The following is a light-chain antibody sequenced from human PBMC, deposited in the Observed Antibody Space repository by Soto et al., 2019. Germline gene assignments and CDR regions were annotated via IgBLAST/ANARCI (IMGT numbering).Light chain of an antibody. CDR2: GAS. CDR1: QFISSNY. CDR3: QQDYNLPWT. J-gene: IGKJ1*01. V-gene: IGKV3D-7*01. Sequence: EIVMTQSPATLSLSPGDRATLSCRASQFISSNYLSWYQQKPGQAPRLLIYGASTRATGIPDRFSGRGSETDFTLTISSLQPEDFAVYYCQQDYNLPWTFGHGTKVEI.